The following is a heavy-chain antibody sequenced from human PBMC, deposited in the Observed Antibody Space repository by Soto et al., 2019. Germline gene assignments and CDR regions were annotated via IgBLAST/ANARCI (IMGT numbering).Heavy chain of an antibody. CDR2: MNPNSGNT. CDR3: ARGHRSSTWHSFDP. V-gene: IGHV1-8*01. J-gene: IGHJ5*02. CDR1: GYTFTSYD. Sequence: GASVKVSCKASGYTFTSYDINWVRQATGQGLEWMGWMNPNSGNTGYAQKFQGRVTMTRNTSITTAYMELSSLRSEDMGLYYCARGHRSSTWHSFDPWGQGNLVTVFS. D-gene: IGHD6-13*01.